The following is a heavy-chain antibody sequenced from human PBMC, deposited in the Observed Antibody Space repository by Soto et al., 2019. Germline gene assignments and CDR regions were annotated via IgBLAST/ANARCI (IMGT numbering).Heavy chain of an antibody. CDR1: GYTFTSYD. Sequence: ASVKVSCKASGYTFTSYDINWVQQATGQGLEWMGWMNPNSGNTGYAQKFQGRVTMTRNTSISTAYMELSSLRSEDTAVYYCARSGGSGYCTNGVCEGVAWFDPWGQGTLVTVSS. D-gene: IGHD2-8*01. V-gene: IGHV1-8*01. CDR2: MNPNSGNT. J-gene: IGHJ5*02. CDR3: ARSGGSGYCTNGVCEGVAWFDP.